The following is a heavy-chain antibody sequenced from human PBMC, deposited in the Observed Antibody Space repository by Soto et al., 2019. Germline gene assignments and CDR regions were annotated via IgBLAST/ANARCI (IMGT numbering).Heavy chain of an antibody. D-gene: IGHD3-16*01. Sequence: SETLSLTCAVYGGSFSGYYFSWIRQAPWKGLEWIGEINHSGSTNYNPSLKSRVTISVDTSKNHFSLRLSSVTAADTAVYYCARARAIYLWGSPNFDYWGQGTLVTVSS. CDR2: INHSGST. V-gene: IGHV4-34*01. CDR1: GGSFSGYY. CDR3: ARARAIYLWGSPNFDY. J-gene: IGHJ4*02.